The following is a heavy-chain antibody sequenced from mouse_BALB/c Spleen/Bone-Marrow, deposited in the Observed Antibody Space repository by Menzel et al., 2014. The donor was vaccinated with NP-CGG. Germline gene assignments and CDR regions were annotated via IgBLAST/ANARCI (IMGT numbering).Heavy chain of an antibody. J-gene: IGHJ3*01. V-gene: IGHV5-9-3*01. Sequence: EVQLQQSGGGLVKPGGSLKLSCAASGFTFSSYAMSWVRPTPEKRLEWVATISSGGTYTYYPDSVKGRFTISRDNAKNTLYLQMSSLRSEDTAMYYCARQWFAYWGQGTLVTVSA. CDR1: GFTFSSYA. CDR2: ISSGGTYT. CDR3: ARQWFAY.